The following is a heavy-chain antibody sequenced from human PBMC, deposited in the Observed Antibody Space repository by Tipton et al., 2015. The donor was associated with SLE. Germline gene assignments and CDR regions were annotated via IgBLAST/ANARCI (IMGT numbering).Heavy chain of an antibody. V-gene: IGHV3-33*01. CDR3: AREPSTEAFDS. CDR2: IWFDGSDT. J-gene: IGHJ4*02. CDR1: GFTFSSYG. Sequence: SLRLSCAASGFTFSSYGIHWVRQAPGKGLEWVAMIWFDGSDTYYVDSVKGRFTISRDNAKNTLYLQMNSLRAEDTAVYYCAREPSTEAFDSWGQGALVTVSS.